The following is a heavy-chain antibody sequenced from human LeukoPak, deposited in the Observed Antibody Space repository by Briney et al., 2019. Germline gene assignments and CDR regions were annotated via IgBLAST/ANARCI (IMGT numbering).Heavy chain of an antibody. D-gene: IGHD2-15*01. CDR3: ARDDLDCSGGTCYPDDF. V-gene: IGHV1-18*01. J-gene: IGHJ4*02. CDR2: ISAYNGNI. Sequence: ASVKVSCKASGYTFSSYGISWVRQAPGQGLEWMGWISAYNGNIKYAQKLQGRVTMTTDTSTSTAYMELRSLRSDDTAMYFCARDDLDCSGGTCYPDDFWGQGTLVTVSS. CDR1: GYTFSSYG.